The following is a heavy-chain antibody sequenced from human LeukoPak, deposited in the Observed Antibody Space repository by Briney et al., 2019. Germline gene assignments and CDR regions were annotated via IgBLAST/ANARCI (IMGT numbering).Heavy chain of an antibody. D-gene: IGHD3-3*02. CDR1: GYTFTGYY. CDR3: ASPQHFDGAFDI. Sequence: ASVKVSCKASGYTFTGYYMHWVRQAPGQGLEWMGWINPNSGGTNYAQKFRGRVTMTRDTSISTAYMELSRLRSDDTAVYYCASPQHFDGAFDIWGQGTMVTVSS. V-gene: IGHV1-2*02. J-gene: IGHJ3*02. CDR2: INPNSGGT.